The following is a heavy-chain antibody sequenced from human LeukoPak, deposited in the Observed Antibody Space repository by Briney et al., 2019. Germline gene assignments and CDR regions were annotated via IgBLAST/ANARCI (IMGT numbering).Heavy chain of an antibody. D-gene: IGHD3-3*01. Sequence: SETLSLTCTVSGGSISSYYWSWIRQPPGKGLVWIGYIHYSGSTNYNPSLKSRVTISVDTSKNQFSLKLSSVTAADTAVYYCARVYDFWSGYSRPNNWFDPWGQGTLVTVSS. CDR1: GGSISSYY. CDR3: ARVYDFWSGYSRPNNWFDP. CDR2: IHYSGST. V-gene: IGHV4-59*12. J-gene: IGHJ5*02.